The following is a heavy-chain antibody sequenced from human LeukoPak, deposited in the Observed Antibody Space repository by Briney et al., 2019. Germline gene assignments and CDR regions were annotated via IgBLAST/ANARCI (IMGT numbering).Heavy chain of an antibody. CDR2: ISGSGTAA. Sequence: GGSLRLSCAASGFSLSTYAMSWVRQAPGKGLEWVSGISGSGTAAFYADSVRGRFTISRDNSKNTQYLQMNSLRAEDTAVYYCARDGFPNIVVVPAALDYWGQGTLVTVSS. CDR3: ARDGFPNIVVVPAALDY. CDR1: GFSLSTYA. D-gene: IGHD2-2*01. V-gene: IGHV3-23*01. J-gene: IGHJ4*02.